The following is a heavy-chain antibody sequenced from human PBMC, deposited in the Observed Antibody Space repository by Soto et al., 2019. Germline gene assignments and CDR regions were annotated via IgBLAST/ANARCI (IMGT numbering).Heavy chain of an antibody. D-gene: IGHD2-15*01. V-gene: IGHV4-38-2*01. CDR3: ASGGCSGGSCPLYYYYGMDV. Sequence: SETLSLTCAVSGYSISSGYYWGWIRQPPGKGLEWIGSIYHSGSTYYNPSLKSRVTISVDTSKNQFSLKLSSVTAADTAVYYCASGGCSGGSCPLYYYYGMDVWGQGTTVTV. CDR2: IYHSGST. J-gene: IGHJ6*02. CDR1: GYSISSGYY.